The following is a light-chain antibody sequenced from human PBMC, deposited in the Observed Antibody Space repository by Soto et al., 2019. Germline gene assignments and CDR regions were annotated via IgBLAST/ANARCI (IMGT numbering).Light chain of an antibody. CDR2: DSS. J-gene: IGKJ4*01. CDR1: QDITQS. CDR3: QQCDDVTLT. Sequence: DIQMTQSPSSLSAPVGGRVTITCQASQDITQSLNWYQHKPGKAPKLLIYDSSNLETGVPSRFSGGGSGTRFAFTINGLQPEDAATYYCQQCDDVTLTFGGGTKWISN. V-gene: IGKV1-33*01.